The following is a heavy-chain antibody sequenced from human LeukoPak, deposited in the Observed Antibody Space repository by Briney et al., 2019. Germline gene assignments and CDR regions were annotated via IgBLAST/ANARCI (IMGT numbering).Heavy chain of an antibody. V-gene: IGHV3-11*01. D-gene: IGHD1-26*01. J-gene: IGHJ4*02. CDR3: ARDYSGSYYYFDY. Sequence: PGRSLRLSCAASGFTFSDYYMSWIRQAPGKGLEWVSYISSSGSNTYYADSVKGRFTISRDNAKNSLYVQMNSLRAEDTAVYYCARDYSGSYYYFDYWGQGTLVTVSS. CDR1: GFTFSDYY. CDR2: ISSSGSNT.